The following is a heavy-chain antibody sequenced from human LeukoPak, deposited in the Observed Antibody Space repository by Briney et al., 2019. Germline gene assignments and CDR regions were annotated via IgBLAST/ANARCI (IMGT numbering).Heavy chain of an antibody. Sequence: SETLSLXCTVSGGSISSYYWSWIRQPPGKGLEWIGYIYYSGSTNYNPSLKSRVTISVDTSKNQFSLKLSSVTAADTAVYYSARVRTFYGDADYWGQGTLVTVSS. D-gene: IGHD4-17*01. CDR1: GGSISSYY. J-gene: IGHJ4*02. V-gene: IGHV4-59*01. CDR2: IYYSGST. CDR3: ARVRTFYGDADY.